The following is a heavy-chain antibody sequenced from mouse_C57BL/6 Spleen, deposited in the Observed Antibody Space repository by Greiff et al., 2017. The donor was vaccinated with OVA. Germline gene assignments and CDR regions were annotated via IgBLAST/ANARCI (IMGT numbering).Heavy chain of an antibody. J-gene: IGHJ1*03. D-gene: IGHD1-1*01. CDR1: GFSLTSYG. CDR3: ARHGYGSSYHWYFDV. CDR2: IWSDGST. V-gene: IGHV2-6-1*01. Sequence: VQLVESGPGLVAPSQSLSITCTVSGFSLTSYGVHWVRQPPGKGLEWLVVIWSDGSTTYNSALKSRLSISKDNSKSQVFLKMNSLQTDDTAMYYCARHGYGSSYHWYFDVWGTGTTVTVSS.